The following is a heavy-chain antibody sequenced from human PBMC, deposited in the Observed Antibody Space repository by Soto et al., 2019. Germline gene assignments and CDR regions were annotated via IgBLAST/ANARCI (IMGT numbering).Heavy chain of an antibody. D-gene: IGHD2-15*01. V-gene: IGHV4-59*01. J-gene: IGHJ2*01. CDR3: ARGSVVQYCYFDL. Sequence: QVQLQESGPGLVKPSETLSLTCTVSGGSINSYYWSWIRQPPGKALEWIGYIYYSGSPNYNPSLKIRVTISQDTYKNQFSLKLGSVTAADTAVYYCARGSVVQYCYFDLWGRGTLVTVSS. CDR1: GGSINSYY. CDR2: IYYSGSP.